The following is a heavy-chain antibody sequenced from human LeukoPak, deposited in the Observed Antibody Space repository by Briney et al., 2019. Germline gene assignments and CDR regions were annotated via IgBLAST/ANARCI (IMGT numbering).Heavy chain of an antibody. J-gene: IGHJ4*02. CDR1: GFKFDDYG. CDR3: ARTRYNSGNYFDC. Sequence: PGGSLRLSCVATGFKFDDYGMSWVRQTPGRGLEWVSTINWNGNTAGYADSVKGRFSIARDNAKDSLYLQMNSLRADDTAFYFCARTRYNSGNYFDCWGQGTLITVSP. V-gene: IGHV3-20*04. D-gene: IGHD5-12*01. CDR2: INWNGNTA.